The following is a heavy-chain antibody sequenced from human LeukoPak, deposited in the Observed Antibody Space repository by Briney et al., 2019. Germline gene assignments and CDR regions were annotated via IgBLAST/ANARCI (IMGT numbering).Heavy chain of an antibody. D-gene: IGHD5-18*01. Sequence: GGSLRLSCAASGLTFSSYAMSWVRQAPGKGLEWVSAISGSGGSTYYADSVKGRFTISRDNSKNTLYLQMNSLRAEDTAVYYCAKGLRGYSYGPYNWFDPWGQGTLVTVSS. J-gene: IGHJ5*02. V-gene: IGHV3-23*01. CDR1: GLTFSSYA. CDR3: AKGLRGYSYGPYNWFDP. CDR2: ISGSGGST.